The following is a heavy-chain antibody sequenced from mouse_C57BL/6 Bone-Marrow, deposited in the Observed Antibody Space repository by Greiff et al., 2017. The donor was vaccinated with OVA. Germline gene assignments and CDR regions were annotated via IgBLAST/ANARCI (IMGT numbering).Heavy chain of an antibody. D-gene: IGHD4-1*01. CDR1: GFTFSDFY. CDR2: SRNKANDYTT. J-gene: IGHJ1*03. Sequence: EVKLVESGGGLVQSGRSLRLSCATSGFTFSDFYMEWVRQAPGKGLEWIAASRNKANDYTTKYSASVKGRFIVSRDTSQSILYLQMNALRAEDTAIYYCARDNWDWYFDFWGTGTTVTVSS. V-gene: IGHV7-1*01. CDR3: ARDNWDWYFDF.